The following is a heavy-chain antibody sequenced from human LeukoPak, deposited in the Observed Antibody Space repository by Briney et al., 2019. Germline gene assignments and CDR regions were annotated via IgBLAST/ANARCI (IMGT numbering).Heavy chain of an antibody. Sequence: PGGSLRLSCAASGFTFSSYGMHWVRQAPGKGLEWVAVIWYDGSNKYYADSVKGRFTISRDNSKDTLYLQMNSLRAEDTAVYYCARGAYSGSYYPNRGDAFDIWGQGTMVTVSS. D-gene: IGHD1-26*01. J-gene: IGHJ3*02. V-gene: IGHV3-33*01. CDR3: ARGAYSGSYYPNRGDAFDI. CDR2: IWYDGSNK. CDR1: GFTFSSYG.